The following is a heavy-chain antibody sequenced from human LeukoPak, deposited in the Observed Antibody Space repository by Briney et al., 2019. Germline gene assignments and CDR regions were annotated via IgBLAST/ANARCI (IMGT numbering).Heavy chain of an antibody. CDR2: INHSGST. CDR1: GGSFSGYY. Sequence: SETLSLTWAVYGGSFSGYYWSWIRQPPGKGLEWIGEINHSGSTNYNPSLKSLVTISVDTSKNQFSLKLSSVTAADTAVYYCAREIAARPLHPCWFDPWGQGTLVTVSS. J-gene: IGHJ5*02. D-gene: IGHD6-6*01. V-gene: IGHV4-34*01. CDR3: AREIAARPLHPCWFDP.